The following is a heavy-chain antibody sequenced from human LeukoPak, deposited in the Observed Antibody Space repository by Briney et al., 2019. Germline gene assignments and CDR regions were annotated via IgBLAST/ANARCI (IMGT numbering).Heavy chain of an antibody. CDR1: GFTFNNYA. CDR2: VSDDGGTT. D-gene: IGHD3-10*01. J-gene: IGHJ4*02. CDR3: AKRVSYSSGSRFDY. V-gene: IGHV3-23*01. Sequence: GGSLRLSCAASGFTFNNYAMGWVRQAPGKGLEWVSIVSDDGGTTYYADSVKGRFTISRDSPKNTLYLQMNSLRAEDSAIYYCAKRVSYSSGSRFDYWGQGTLVTVSS.